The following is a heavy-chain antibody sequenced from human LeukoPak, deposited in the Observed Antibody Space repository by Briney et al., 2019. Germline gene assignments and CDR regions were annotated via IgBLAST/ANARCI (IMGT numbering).Heavy chain of an antibody. J-gene: IGHJ4*02. D-gene: IGHD1-26*01. V-gene: IGHV3-23*01. CDR3: AKEGLGIVGATTGDY. Sequence: PGGSLRLSCAASGFTFSSYAMSWVRQAPGKGLEWVSAISGSGGSTYYTDSVKGRFTISRDNSKNTLYLQMNSLRAEDTAVYYCAKEGLGIVGATTGDYWGQGTLVTVSS. CDR1: GFTFSSYA. CDR2: ISGSGGST.